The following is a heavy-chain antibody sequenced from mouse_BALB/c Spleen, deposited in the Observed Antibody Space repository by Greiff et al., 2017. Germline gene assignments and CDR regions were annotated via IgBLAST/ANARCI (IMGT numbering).Heavy chain of an antibody. CDR2: ISNGGGST. Sequence: EVQVVESGGGLVKPGGSLKLSCAASGFTFSSYTMSWVRQTPEKRLEWVAYISNGGGSTYYPDTVKGRFTISRDNAKNTLYLQMSSLKSEDTAMYYCARPLAYSDAMDYWGQGTSVTVSS. V-gene: IGHV5-12-2*01. J-gene: IGHJ4*01. CDR1: GFTFSSYT. CDR3: ARPLAYSDAMDY. D-gene: IGHD2-10*01.